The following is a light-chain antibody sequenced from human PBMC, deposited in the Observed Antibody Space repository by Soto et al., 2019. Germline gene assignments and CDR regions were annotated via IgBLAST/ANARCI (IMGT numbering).Light chain of an antibody. CDR3: QQYGSSPIT. J-gene: IGKJ5*01. Sequence: EIVMTQSPATLSVSPGERATLSCRASQSVSSNLAWFQQKPGQAPRLLIYGAYTRATGFPARFSGSGSGTDFTLTISRLEPEDFAVYYCQQYGSSPITFGQGTRLAI. V-gene: IGKV3-15*01. CDR2: GAY. CDR1: QSVSSN.